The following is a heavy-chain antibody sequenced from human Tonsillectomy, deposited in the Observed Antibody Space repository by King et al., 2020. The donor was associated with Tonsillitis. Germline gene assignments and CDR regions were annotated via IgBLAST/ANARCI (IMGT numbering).Heavy chain of an antibody. D-gene: IGHD3-16*01. CDR3: AGTVSRGSRFDY. V-gene: IGHV4-38-2*02. J-gene: IGHJ4*02. Sequence: VQLVESGPGLVKPSETLSLTCTVSGYSISSDYYWGWIRQPPGKGLEWIGSIYHSGRTYYNPSLKSRVTISVDTSKNQFSLKLSSVTAADTALYYCAGTVSRGSRFDYWGQGTLGSVSS. CDR1: GYSISSDYY. CDR2: IYHSGRT.